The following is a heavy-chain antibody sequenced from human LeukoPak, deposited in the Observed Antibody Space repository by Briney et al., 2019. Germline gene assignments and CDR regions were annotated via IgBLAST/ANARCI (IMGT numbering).Heavy chain of an antibody. CDR1: GYTFTSYD. V-gene: IGHV1-8*01. D-gene: IGHD5-18*01. J-gene: IGHJ4*02. Sequence: ASVKVSCKASGYTFTSYDINWVRQATGQGLEWMGWMNPNSGNTDYAQKFQGRVTMTRNTSISTAYMELSSLRSEDTAVYYCARSPTYAAMVPDCWGKGTLVTVSS. CDR3: ARSPTYAAMVPDC. CDR2: MNPNSGNT.